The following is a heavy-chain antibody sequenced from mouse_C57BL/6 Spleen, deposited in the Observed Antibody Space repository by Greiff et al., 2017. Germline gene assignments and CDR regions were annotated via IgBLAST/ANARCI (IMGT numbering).Heavy chain of an antibody. CDR2: IYPGGGYT. V-gene: IGHV1-63*01. D-gene: IGHD2-10*01. Sequence: QVQLKQSGAELVRPGTSVKMSCKASGYTFTNYWIGWAKQRPGHGLEWIGDIYPGGGYTNYNEKFKGKATLTADKSSSTAYMQFSSLTSEDSAIYYCARLAYYDHEGKLFDYWGQGTTLTVSS. J-gene: IGHJ2*01. CDR1: GYTFTNYW. CDR3: ARLAYYDHEGKLFDY.